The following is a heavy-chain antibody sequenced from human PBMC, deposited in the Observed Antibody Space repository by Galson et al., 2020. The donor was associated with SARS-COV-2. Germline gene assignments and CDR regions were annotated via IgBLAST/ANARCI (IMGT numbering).Heavy chain of an antibody. CDR3: ARVRFGDYAPNF. CDR1: GFSLSDAKFG. Sequence: SGPTLVKLTETLTLTCTVSGFSLSDAKFGVSWIRQPPGKAPEWLAHIFSDDEKSYSTSLNNRLSISKDTSRRQVVLSMTNMDPVDTATYHCARVRFGDYAPNFWGQGILVTVSS. J-gene: IGHJ4*02. D-gene: IGHD4-17*01. CDR2: IFSDDEK. V-gene: IGHV2-26*01.